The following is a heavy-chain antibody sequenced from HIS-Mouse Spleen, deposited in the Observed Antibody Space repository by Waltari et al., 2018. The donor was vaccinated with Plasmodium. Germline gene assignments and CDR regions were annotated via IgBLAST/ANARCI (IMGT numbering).Heavy chain of an antibody. D-gene: IGHD2-15*01. Sequence: QVQLQQWGAGLLKPSETRALTCAVYGGSFSGYYWSWIRQPPGKGLEWIGEINHSGSTNYNPSLKSRVTISVDTSKNHFSLKLSSVTAADTAVYYCARLVVVASKDSYWGQGTLVTVSS. CDR1: GGSFSGYY. CDR2: INHSGST. V-gene: IGHV4-34*01. CDR3: ARLVVVASKDSY. J-gene: IGHJ4*02.